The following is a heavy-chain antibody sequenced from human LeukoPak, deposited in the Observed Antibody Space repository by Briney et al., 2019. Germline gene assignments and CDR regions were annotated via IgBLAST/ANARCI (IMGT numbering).Heavy chain of an antibody. D-gene: IGHD2-15*01. Sequence: ASVKVSCKASGYTVTNYGISWLRQAPGQGLEWMGWINAYNGNTNYSQKFQGRVTMTTDTSTSTAYMELRSLRSDDTAVYYCARPDGSGPWDAFDFWGQGTMVTVSS. V-gene: IGHV1-18*01. J-gene: IGHJ3*01. CDR2: INAYNGNT. CDR3: ARPDGSGPWDAFDF. CDR1: GYTVTNYG.